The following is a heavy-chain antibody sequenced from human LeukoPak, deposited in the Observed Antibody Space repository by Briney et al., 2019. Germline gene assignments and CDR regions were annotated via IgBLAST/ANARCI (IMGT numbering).Heavy chain of an antibody. CDR2: INPSGGST. J-gene: IGHJ6*03. V-gene: IGHV1-46*01. D-gene: IGHD6-13*01. Sequence: ASVKVSCKASGYTFTSYYMHWVRQAPGQGLEWMGIINPSGGSTSYAQKFQGRVTVTRDTSTSTVYMELSSLRSEDTAVYYCARDKSIAAAASILYYYYYYMDVWGKGTTVTVSS. CDR3: ARDKSIAAAASILYYYYYYMDV. CDR1: GYTFTSYY.